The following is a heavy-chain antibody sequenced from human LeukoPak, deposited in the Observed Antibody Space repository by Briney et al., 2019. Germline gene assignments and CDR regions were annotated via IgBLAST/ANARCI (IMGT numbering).Heavy chain of an antibody. V-gene: IGHV4-39*01. CDR1: GGSISSSSYY. D-gene: IGHD3-3*01. J-gene: IGHJ5*02. CDR3: ARGIYDFWSGYYKGNWFDP. Sequence: SETLSLTCTVSGGSISSSSYYWGWLGPPPGKGMVWIGSIYYSGSTYYNPSLKSRVTICENTSKNQCSLQLSSVTAADTAVYYCARGIYDFWSGYYKGNWFDPWGQGTLVTVSS. CDR2: IYYSGST.